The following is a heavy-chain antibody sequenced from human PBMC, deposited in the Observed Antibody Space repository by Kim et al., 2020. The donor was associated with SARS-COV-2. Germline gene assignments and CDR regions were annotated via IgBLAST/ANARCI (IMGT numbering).Heavy chain of an antibody. J-gene: IGHJ2*01. CDR3: ARGKGTMVRGVIFWYFDL. D-gene: IGHD3-10*01. Sequence: KSRVTISVYTSKNQFSLKLSSVTAADTAVYYCARGKGTMVRGVIFWYFDLWGRGTLVTVSS. V-gene: IGHV4-34*01.